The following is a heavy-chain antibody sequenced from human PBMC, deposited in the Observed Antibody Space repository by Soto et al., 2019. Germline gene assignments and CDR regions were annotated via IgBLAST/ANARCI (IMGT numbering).Heavy chain of an antibody. Sequence: GSLRLSCAASGFTFSTYWMDWVRQTPGKGLEWVANINQDGSEKNYVDSVKGRFTISRDNAQNALYLQMNSLTAEDSALYYCSRSLDSWGQGTLVTVSS. V-gene: IGHV3-7*01. CDR2: INQDGSEK. CDR1: GFTFSTYW. CDR3: SRSLDS. J-gene: IGHJ4*02.